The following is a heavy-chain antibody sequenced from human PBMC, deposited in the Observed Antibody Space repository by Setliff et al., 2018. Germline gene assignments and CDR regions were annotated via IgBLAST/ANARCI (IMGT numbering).Heavy chain of an antibody. J-gene: IGHJ6*03. CDR3: ATEGGSTITRHYMDV. D-gene: IGHD4-4*01. V-gene: IGHV1-69*05. Sequence: GASVKVSCKASGGTFSNYGISWVRQAPGQGLEWMGGTIPMFRTTNYAQKFQGRLTITTDKPTTTAYMELSSLRSDDTAVYYCATEGGSTITRHYMDVWGKGTTVTVSS. CDR1: GGTFSNYG. CDR2: TIPMFRTT.